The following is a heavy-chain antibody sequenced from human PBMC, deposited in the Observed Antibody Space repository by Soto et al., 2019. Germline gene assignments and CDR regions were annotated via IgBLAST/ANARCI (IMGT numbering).Heavy chain of an antibody. V-gene: IGHV3-33*01. CDR3: ARGDPGIVGATIFDY. D-gene: IGHD1-26*01. Sequence: GGSLRLSCAASGFTFSSYGMHWVRQAPGKGLEWVAVIWYDGSNKYYADSVKGRFTISRDNSKNTLYLQMNSLRAEDTAVYYCARGDPGIVGATIFDYWGQGTLVTVSS. CDR2: IWYDGSNK. J-gene: IGHJ4*02. CDR1: GFTFSSYG.